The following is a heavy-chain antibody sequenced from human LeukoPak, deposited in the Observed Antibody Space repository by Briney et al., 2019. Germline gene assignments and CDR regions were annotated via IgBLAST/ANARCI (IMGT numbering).Heavy chain of an antibody. CDR1: GYSSTSYY. Sequence: ASVKVSCKASGYSSTSYYMHWVRRAPGQGLEWMGIINPNGDGTSYAEKFQGRVTMTRDTSTSTDYMELNSLRSEDTAVYYCARDRSGTYYGWFDPWGQGTLVTVSS. CDR3: ARDRSGTYYGWFDP. D-gene: IGHD1-26*01. CDR2: INPNGDGT. J-gene: IGHJ5*02. V-gene: IGHV1-46*01.